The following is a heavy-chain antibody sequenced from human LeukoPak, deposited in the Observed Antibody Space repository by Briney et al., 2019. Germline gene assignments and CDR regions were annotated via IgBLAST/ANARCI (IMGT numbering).Heavy chain of an antibody. V-gene: IGHV4-59*01. CDR2: IYYSGST. J-gene: IGHJ4*02. CDR1: GGSISSYY. CDR3: ARDGDGSGWSDY. Sequence: SETLSLTCTVSGGSISSYYWSWIWQPPGEGLEWIGYIYYSGSTNYNPSLKSRVTISVDTSKNQFSLKLSSVTAADTAVYYCARDGDGSGWSDYWGQGTLVTVSS. D-gene: IGHD6-19*01.